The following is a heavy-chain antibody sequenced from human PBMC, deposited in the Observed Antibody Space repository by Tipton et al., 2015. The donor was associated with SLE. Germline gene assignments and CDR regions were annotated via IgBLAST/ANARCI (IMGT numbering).Heavy chain of an antibody. D-gene: IGHD5-12*01. V-gene: IGHV4-59*11. CDR2: IYYRGNT. CDR1: GGSISSHY. Sequence: TLSLTCTVSGGSISSHYWSWFRQPPGKGLEWIGYIYYRGNTKYNPSLNSRVTISLDTSRTQFSLKLSSVTAADTALYYCAGGGVATMGGYAFEIWGQGTMVTVSS. J-gene: IGHJ3*02. CDR3: AGGGVATMGGYAFEI.